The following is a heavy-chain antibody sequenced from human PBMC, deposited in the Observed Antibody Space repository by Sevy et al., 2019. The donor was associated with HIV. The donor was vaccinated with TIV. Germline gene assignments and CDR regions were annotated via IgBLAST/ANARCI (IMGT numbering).Heavy chain of an antibody. D-gene: IGHD3-10*01. CDR3: AREGDLRYFDF. CDR2: ISDRGTTI. V-gene: IGHV3-11*01. J-gene: IGHJ2*01. Sequence: GGSLRLSCAASGFTFNDYYMSWIRQSPGKGLEWLSYISDRGTTIYYADSVKGRFTISRDNAKSLMVLQMNSLKTEDTAIFYCAREGDLRYFDFWGRGTLVTVSS. CDR1: GFTFNDYY.